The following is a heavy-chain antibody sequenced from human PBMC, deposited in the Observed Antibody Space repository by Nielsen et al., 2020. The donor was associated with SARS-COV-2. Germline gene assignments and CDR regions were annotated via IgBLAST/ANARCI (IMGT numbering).Heavy chain of an antibody. CDR3: ARVDYGDLGFDS. V-gene: IGHV4-34*01. J-gene: IGHJ4*02. D-gene: IGHD4-17*01. CDR1: GGSFSGYY. CDR2: INHSGST. Sequence: SETLSLTCAVYGGSFSGYYWSWIRQPPGKRLEWIGEINHSGSTNYNPSLKSRVTISVDTSKNQFSLKLSSVTAADTAVYYCARVDYGDLGFDSWGQGTLVTVS.